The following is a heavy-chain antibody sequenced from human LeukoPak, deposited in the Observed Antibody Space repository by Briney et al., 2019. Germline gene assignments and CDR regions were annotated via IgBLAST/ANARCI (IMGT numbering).Heavy chain of an antibody. V-gene: IGHV4-59*01. Sequence: SETLSLTCTVSGGSLSSYYWSWIRQPPGKGLEWIGYICDSGSTNYNPSLKSRVTISIDTSKNQFSLKLSSVTAADTAVYYCATTTRYPSYYFDYWGQGTLVTVSS. CDR2: ICDSGST. CDR3: ATTTRYPSYYFDY. CDR1: GGSLSSYY. J-gene: IGHJ4*02. D-gene: IGHD1-14*01.